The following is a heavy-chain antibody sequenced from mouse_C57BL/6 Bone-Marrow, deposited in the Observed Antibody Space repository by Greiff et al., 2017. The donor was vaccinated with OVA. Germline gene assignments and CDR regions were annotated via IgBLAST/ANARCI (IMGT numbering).Heavy chain of an antibody. V-gene: IGHV5-16*01. CDR2: INYDGSST. CDR3: ARNYYGSYWYFEV. J-gene: IGHJ1*03. D-gene: IGHD1-1*01. Sequence: EVKLMESEGGLVQPGSSMKLSCTASGFTFSDYYMAWVRQVPEKGLEWVANINYDGSSTYYLDSLKSRFIISRDNAKNILYLQMSSLKSEDTATYYCARNYYGSYWYFEVWGTGTTVTVSS. CDR1: GFTFSDYY.